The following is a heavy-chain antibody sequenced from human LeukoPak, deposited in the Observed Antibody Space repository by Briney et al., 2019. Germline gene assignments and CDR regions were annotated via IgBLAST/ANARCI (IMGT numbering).Heavy chain of an antibody. V-gene: IGHV4-39*07. CDR2: IYHSGST. CDR1: GGSISSGDYY. D-gene: IGHD4-17*01. Sequence: PSETLSLTCTVSGGSISSGDYYWIWIRQPPGKGLEWIGSIYHSGSTYYNPSLKSRVTISVDTSKNQFSLKLSSVTAADTAVYYCAREPKDYDYGDLFDYWGQGTLVTVSS. J-gene: IGHJ4*02. CDR3: AREPKDYDYGDLFDY.